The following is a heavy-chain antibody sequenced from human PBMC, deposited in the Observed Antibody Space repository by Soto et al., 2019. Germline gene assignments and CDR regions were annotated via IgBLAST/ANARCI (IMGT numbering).Heavy chain of an antibody. CDR2: INPNSGGT. CDR3: ARDKRSSRFYDAFDI. V-gene: IGHV1-2*02. Sequence: ASVKVSCKASGYTFTGYYMHWVRQAPGQGLEWMGWINPNSGGTNYAQKFQDRVIVTTDTSTSTGYMELRSLRSDDTAVYYCARDKRSSRFYDAFDIWGQGTLVTVSS. D-gene: IGHD6-13*01. CDR1: GYTFTGYY. J-gene: IGHJ3*02.